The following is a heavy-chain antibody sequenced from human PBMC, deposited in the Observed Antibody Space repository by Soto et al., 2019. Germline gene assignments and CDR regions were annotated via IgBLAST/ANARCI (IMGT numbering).Heavy chain of an antibody. J-gene: IGHJ5*01. Sequence: QVQLVESGGGVVQPGRSLRLSCAASGFIFNEYGMHWVRQAPGKGLEWVAVIWYDGSNKYYADSVKGRFTYSRDNSKTTMSLKMNSLRVEDTAVYYCARWGCSGSNCNLNQRSFDLWGQGTLVTVCS. D-gene: IGHD2-15*01. CDR3: ARWGCSGSNCNLNQRSFDL. CDR1: GFIFNEYG. CDR2: IWYDGSNK. V-gene: IGHV3-33*03.